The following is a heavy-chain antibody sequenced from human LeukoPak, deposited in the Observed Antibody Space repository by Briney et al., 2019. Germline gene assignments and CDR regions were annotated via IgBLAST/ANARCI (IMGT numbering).Heavy chain of an antibody. V-gene: IGHV3-11*01. CDR3: ARPGPNGATCRFDY. J-gene: IGHJ4*02. D-gene: IGHD1-26*01. CDR2: ISSLGTTI. Sequence: GGSLRLSCAASGFTLIDNYMSWMGQAPGKGLEGVSNISSLGTTIYYAASVKGQLPIPRDHAKHSLYLQMNRLRAQDTAVYYFARPGPNGATCRFDYCGQGSLVSVSS. CDR1: GFTLIDNY.